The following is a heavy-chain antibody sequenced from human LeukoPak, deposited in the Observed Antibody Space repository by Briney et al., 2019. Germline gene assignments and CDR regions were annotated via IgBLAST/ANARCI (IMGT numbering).Heavy chain of an antibody. D-gene: IGHD3-10*01. CDR3: ARRQLRNYYGSGSYYNP. Sequence: PSETLSLTCAVYGGSFSGYYWSWIRQPPGKGLEWIGEINHSGSTNYNPSLKSRVTISVDTSKNQFSLKLSSVTAADTAVYYCARRQLRNYYGSGSYYNPWGQGTLVTVSS. J-gene: IGHJ5*02. CDR1: GGSFSGYY. CDR2: INHSGST. V-gene: IGHV4-34*01.